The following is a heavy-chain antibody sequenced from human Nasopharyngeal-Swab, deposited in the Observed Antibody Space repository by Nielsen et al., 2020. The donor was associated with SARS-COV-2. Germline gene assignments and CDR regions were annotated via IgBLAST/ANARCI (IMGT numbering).Heavy chain of an antibody. CDR2: IKQNGIEK. CDR3: ARDPLSSWQAIGNWYFDL. V-gene: IGHV3-7*01. CDR1: GFTFSSYW. D-gene: IGHD6-13*01. Sequence: GESLKISCAASGFTFSSYWMSWVRRAPGKGREWVANIKQNGIEKYYVDSVKGRFTISRDNAKKSLYLQMNSLRAEDTAVYYCARDPLSSWQAIGNWYFDLWGRGTLVTVSS. J-gene: IGHJ2*01.